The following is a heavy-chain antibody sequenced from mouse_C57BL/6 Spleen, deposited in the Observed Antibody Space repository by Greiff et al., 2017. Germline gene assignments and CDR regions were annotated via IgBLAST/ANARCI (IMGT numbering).Heavy chain of an antibody. D-gene: IGHD4-1*01. CDR3: ARGWDGALFDY. Sequence: DVKLQESGPGMVKPSQSLSLTCTVTGYSITSGYDWHWIRHFPGNKLEWMGYISYSGSTNYNPSLKSRISITHDTSKNHFFLKLNSVTTEDTATYYCARGWDGALFDYWGQGTTLTVSS. J-gene: IGHJ2*01. CDR2: ISYSGST. CDR1: GYSITSGYD. V-gene: IGHV3-1*01.